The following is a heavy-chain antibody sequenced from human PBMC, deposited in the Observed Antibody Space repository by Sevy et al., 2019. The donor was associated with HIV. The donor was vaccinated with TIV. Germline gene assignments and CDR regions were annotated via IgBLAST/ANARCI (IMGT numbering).Heavy chain of an antibody. CDR1: GYTFTSYG. D-gene: IGHD6-19*01. CDR2: ISAYNGNT. J-gene: IGHJ4*02. CDR3: ARGWVAVAGPYGTLDY. V-gene: IGHV1-18*04. Sequence: ASVKVSCKASGYTFTSYGISWVRQAPGQGLERMGWISAYNGNTNYAQKLQGRVTMTTDTSTSTAYMELRSLRSDDTAVYYCARGWVAVAGPYGTLDYWGQGTLVTVSS.